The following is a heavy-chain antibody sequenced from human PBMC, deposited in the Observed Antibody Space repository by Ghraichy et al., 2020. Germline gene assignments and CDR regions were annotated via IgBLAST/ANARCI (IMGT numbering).Heavy chain of an antibody. CDR2: IDWDDDK. D-gene: IGHD5-24*01. CDR1: GFSLSTSGMC. J-gene: IGHJ3*02. V-gene: IGHV2-70*11. Sequence: SGPTLVKPTQTLTLTCTFSGFSLSTSGMCVSWIRQPPGKALEWLARIDWDDDKYYSTSLKTRLTISKDTSKNQVVLTMTNMDPVDTATYYCARSRVEMATIDAFDIWGQGTMVTVSS. CDR3: ARSRVEMATIDAFDI.